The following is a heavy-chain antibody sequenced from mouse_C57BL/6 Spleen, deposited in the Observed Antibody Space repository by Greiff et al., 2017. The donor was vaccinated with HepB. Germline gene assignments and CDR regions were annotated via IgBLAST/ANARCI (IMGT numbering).Heavy chain of an antibody. D-gene: IGHD1-1*01. CDR2: ISYDGSN. V-gene: IGHV3-6*01. CDR3: TRDRYGSSYVGYFDY. Sequence: EVKLVESGPGLVKPSQSLSLTCSVTGYSITSGYYWNWIRQFPGNKLEWMGYISYDGSNNYNPSLKNRISITRDTSKNQFFLKLNSVTTEDTATYYCTRDRYGSSYVGYFDYWGQGTTLTVSS. CDR1: GYSITSGYY. J-gene: IGHJ2*01.